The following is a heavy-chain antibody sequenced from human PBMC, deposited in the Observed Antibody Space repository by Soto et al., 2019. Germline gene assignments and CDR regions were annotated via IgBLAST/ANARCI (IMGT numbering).Heavy chain of an antibody. Sequence: GASVKVSCKASGYTFTRSGISWVRQAPGQGLEWMGWISTYNGDTNYAQTFQGRVTMTTDTSTSTVYMELRSLRSDDTAVYYCAREGLAAYYYYGMDVWGQGTPVTVSS. J-gene: IGHJ6*02. CDR2: ISTYNGDT. CDR1: GYTFTRSG. CDR3: AREGLAAYYYYGMDV. V-gene: IGHV1-18*01.